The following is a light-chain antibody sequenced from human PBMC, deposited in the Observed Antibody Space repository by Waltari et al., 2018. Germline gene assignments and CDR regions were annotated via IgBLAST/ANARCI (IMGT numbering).Light chain of an antibody. J-gene: IGLJ7*01. CDR1: SPNIGTNY. CDR3: GTWDSSLSGAV. CDR2: ENT. Sequence: QSVLTQPPSVSAAPGQRVTISCPGGSPNIGTNYVSWYRHSPGAAPKLLIYENTERPSGIPGRFSGSKSGTSATLDITGLQAGDEADYYCGTWDSSLSGAVFGGGTHLTVL. V-gene: IGLV1-51*02.